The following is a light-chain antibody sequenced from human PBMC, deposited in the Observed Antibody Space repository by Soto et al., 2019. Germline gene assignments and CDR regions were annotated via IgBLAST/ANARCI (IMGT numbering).Light chain of an antibody. Sequence: QPVLTQSPSASASLGASVKLTCTLSSGHSSYAIAWHQQQPEKGPRYLMKLNSDGSHNKGDGIPDRFSGSSSGTERYLTISSLQSEDEGEYYCQTWGTGIVVFGGGTTLTVL. CDR3: QTWGTGIVV. CDR2: LNSDGSH. CDR1: SGHSSYA. J-gene: IGLJ2*01. V-gene: IGLV4-69*01.